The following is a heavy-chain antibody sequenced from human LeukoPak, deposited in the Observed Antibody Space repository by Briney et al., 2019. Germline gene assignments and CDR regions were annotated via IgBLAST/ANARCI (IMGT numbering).Heavy chain of an antibody. V-gene: IGHV3-23*01. Sequence: GGSLRLSCAASGFTFSSYALSWVRQAPGKGLEWVSAISGSGISTYYADSVKGRFTISRDNSKNTLYLQMNSLRAEDTAVYYCAKESPFGTSPYYYYGMDVWGQGTTVTVSS. D-gene: IGHD3-10*01. CDR3: AKESPFGTSPYYYYGMDV. CDR1: GFTFSSYA. J-gene: IGHJ6*02. CDR2: ISGSGIST.